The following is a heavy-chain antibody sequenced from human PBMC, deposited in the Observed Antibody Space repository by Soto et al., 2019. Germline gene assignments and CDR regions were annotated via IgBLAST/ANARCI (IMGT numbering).Heavy chain of an antibody. V-gene: IGHV4-34*01. Sequence: SETLSLTCAVYGGSFSGYYWSWIRQPPGKGLEWIGEINHSGSTNYNPSLKSRVTISVDTSKNQFSLKLSSVTAADTAVYYCARGRIVVVPAAKGRLDYWGQGTLVTVSS. CDR3: ARGRIVVVPAAKGRLDY. CDR1: GGSFSGYY. D-gene: IGHD2-2*01. J-gene: IGHJ4*02. CDR2: INHSGST.